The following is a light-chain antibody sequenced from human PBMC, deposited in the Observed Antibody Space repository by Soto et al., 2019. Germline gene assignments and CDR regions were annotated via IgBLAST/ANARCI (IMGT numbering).Light chain of an antibody. J-gene: IGKJ2*01. Sequence: EIVLTQSPGTLSLSPGERATLSCRASQSVSSSYLAWYQQKPGQAPRPLIYGASSRATGIPDRFSGSGSGTDFTLTIIRLEPEEFAVYYCQQYGSSPYTFGQGTNLEIK. CDR2: GAS. V-gene: IGKV3-20*01. CDR1: QSVSSSY. CDR3: QQYGSSPYT.